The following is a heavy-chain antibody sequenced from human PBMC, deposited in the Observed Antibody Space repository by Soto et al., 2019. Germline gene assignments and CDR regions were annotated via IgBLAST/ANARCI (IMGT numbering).Heavy chain of an antibody. CDR1: GGSFSGYY. CDR3: ARRRAAAGSYYCYYYGMDV. D-gene: IGHD6-13*01. J-gene: IGHJ6*02. V-gene: IGHV4-34*01. Sequence: SETLSLTCAVYGGSFSGYYWSWIRQPPGKGLEWIGEINHSGSTNYNPSLKSRVTISVDTSKNQFSLKLSSVTAADTAVYYCARRRAAAGSYYCYYYGMDVWGQGTTVTVSS. CDR2: INHSGST.